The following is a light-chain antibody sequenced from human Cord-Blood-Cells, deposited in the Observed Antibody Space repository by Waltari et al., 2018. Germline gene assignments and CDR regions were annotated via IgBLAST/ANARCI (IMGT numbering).Light chain of an antibody. CDR3: AAWDDSLSGWV. Sequence: QSVLTQPPSASGTPGQRVTISCSGSSSNIGSNYVYWYQQLPGKAPKLPIYRNNQRPSGVPDRCSGAKSGTSASLAISGLRSEDEADYYCAAWDDSLSGWVFGGGTKLTVL. CDR1: SSNIGSNY. V-gene: IGLV1-47*01. CDR2: RNN. J-gene: IGLJ3*02.